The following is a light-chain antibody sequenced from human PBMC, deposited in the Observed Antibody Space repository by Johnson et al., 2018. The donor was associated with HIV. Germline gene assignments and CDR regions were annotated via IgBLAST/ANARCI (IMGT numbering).Light chain of an antibody. CDR2: ETN. J-gene: IGLJ1*01. V-gene: IGLV1-51*02. Sequence: QSVLTQPPSVSAAPGQKVTISCSGSSSNVGNNYVSWYQQLPGAATKLLIYETNKQPSGIPDRFSGSKSGTSATLGITGLQTGNVADYYCGTWDSSLSAGVFGTATKVTFL. CDR3: GTWDSSLSAGV. CDR1: SSNVGNNY.